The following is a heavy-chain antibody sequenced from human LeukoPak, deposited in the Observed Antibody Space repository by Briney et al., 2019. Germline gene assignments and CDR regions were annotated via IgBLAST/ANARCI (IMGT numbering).Heavy chain of an antibody. D-gene: IGHD3-16*01. Sequence: GGSLRLSCAASGFTFSSYEMNWVRQAPGKGLEWVSSISSSSSYIYYADSVKGRFTISRDNAKNSLYLQMNSLRAEDTAVYYCARWGGGGLYYYYYMDVWGKGTTVTVSS. V-gene: IGHV3-21*01. CDR2: ISSSSSYI. CDR3: ARWGGGGLYYYYYMDV. J-gene: IGHJ6*03. CDR1: GFTFSSYE.